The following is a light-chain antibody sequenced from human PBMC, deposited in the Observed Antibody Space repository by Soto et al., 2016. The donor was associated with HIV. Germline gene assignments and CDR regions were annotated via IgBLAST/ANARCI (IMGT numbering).Light chain of an antibody. V-gene: IGLV3-21*03. J-gene: IGLJ2*01. CDR1: NIGRKS. CDR2: DDT. CDR3: HVWDEASDSAV. Sequence: YVLTQPPSVSVAPGKTATITCGGDNIGRKSVNWYQQKPGQAPVLVVYDDTDRPSGISGRFAGSNSGSAATLTITKVEFGDEADSYCHVWDEASDSAVFAGGTKVTRP.